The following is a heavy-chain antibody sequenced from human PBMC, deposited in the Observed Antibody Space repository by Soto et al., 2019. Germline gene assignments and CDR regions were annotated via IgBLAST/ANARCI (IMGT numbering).Heavy chain of an antibody. D-gene: IGHD5-12*01. V-gene: IGHV1-69*12. J-gene: IGHJ2*01. CDR3: ARGNHRWLQLWYFDL. Sequence: QVQLVQSGAEVKKPGSSVTVSCTASGGTFSSYTISWVRHARGQGLEWMGGIIPIFGTANYAQKFQGRVTITADESTSTAYMELSSLRSEDTAGYYCARGNHRWLQLWYFDLWGRGTLVTVSS. CDR2: IIPIFGTA. CDR1: GGTFSSYT.